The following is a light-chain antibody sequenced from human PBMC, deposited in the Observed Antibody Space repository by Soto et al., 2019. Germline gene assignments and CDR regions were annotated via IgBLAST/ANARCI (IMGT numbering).Light chain of an antibody. CDR1: QSISTW. Sequence: DIQMTQSPSTLSASVGDRVTITCRASQSISTWLAWYQQKPGTAPKLLIYKASTLESGVPSRFSGSRSGTEFTLTVSSLQPDDFATHYCQQYNDSFPYTFGQGTKLEIK. V-gene: IGKV1-5*03. CDR2: KAS. J-gene: IGKJ2*01. CDR3: QQYNDSFPYT.